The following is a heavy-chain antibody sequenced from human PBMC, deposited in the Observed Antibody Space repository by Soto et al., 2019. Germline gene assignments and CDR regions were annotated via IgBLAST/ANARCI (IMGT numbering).Heavy chain of an antibody. CDR3: ARHRLAVPNWFDP. Sequence: GASVKVSCKASGYTFTSYAMHWVRQAPGQRLEWMGWINAGNGNTKYSQKFQGRVTISVDTSKNQFSLKLSSVTAADTAVYYCARHRLAVPNWFDPWGQGTLVTVSS. CDR1: GYTFTSYA. J-gene: IGHJ5*02. CDR2: INAGNGNT. V-gene: IGHV1-3*01. D-gene: IGHD6-19*01.